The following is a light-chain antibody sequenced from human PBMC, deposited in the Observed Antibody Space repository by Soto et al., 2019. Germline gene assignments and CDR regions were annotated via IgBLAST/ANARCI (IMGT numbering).Light chain of an antibody. CDR2: KAS. J-gene: IGKJ1*01. CDR1: QSISSW. CDR3: QQYNSYST. Sequence: DIQMTQSPSSVSASVGDRVTITFRASQSISSWLAWYQQKPGKAPKLLIYKASSLESGVPSRFSGSGSGTEFTLTISSLQPDDFATYYCQQYNSYSTFGQGTKVDI. V-gene: IGKV1-5*03.